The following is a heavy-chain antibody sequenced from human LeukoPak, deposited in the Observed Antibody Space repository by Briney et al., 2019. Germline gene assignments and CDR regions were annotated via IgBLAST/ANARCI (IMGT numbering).Heavy chain of an antibody. D-gene: IGHD1-26*01. CDR1: GYTFTDYY. V-gene: IGHV1-2*02. CDR2: INPNSGGT. J-gene: IGHJ6*03. Sequence: ASVKVSCKASGYTFTDYYMHWVRQAPGQGLEWMGWINPNSGGTNYAQKLQGRVTMTTDTSTSTAYMELRRLRSDDTAVYYCARDGATISLSDYYYYMDVWGKGTTVTVSS. CDR3: ARDGATISLSDYYYYMDV.